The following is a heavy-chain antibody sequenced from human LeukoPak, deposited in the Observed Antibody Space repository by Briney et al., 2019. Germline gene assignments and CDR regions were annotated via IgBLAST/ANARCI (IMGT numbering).Heavy chain of an antibody. CDR1: GGTFSSYA. J-gene: IGHJ4*02. CDR2: IIPIFGTA. D-gene: IGHD3-10*01. CDR3: AREGYYGSGSYFGY. V-gene: IGHV1-69*13. Sequence: SVKVSCKASGGTFSSYAISWVRQAPGQGLEWMGGIIPIFGTANYAQKFQGRVTITADESTSTAYMELSSLRSEDTAVYYCAREGYYGSGSYFGYWGQGTLVTVSS.